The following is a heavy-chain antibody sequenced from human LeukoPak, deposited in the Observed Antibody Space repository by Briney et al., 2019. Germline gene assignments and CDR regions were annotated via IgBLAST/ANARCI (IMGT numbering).Heavy chain of an antibody. V-gene: IGHV1-2*02. CDR1: GYRFTYYY. Sequence: GASVKVSCKPSGYRFTYYYMHWVRQAPGQGLEWMGWINPNSGGTSTAQKFQGRITMTRDTSITTVYMEVSWLTSDDTDIYYCARADRLDGSPYLIGPWGQGTLVTVSS. J-gene: IGHJ5*02. D-gene: IGHD1-26*01. CDR2: INPNSGGT. CDR3: ARADRLDGSPYLIGP.